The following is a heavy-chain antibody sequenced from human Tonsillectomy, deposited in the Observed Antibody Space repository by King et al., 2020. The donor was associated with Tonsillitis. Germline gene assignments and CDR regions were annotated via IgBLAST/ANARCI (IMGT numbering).Heavy chain of an antibody. CDR2: ISSSSTYI. CDR3: AGDGRELTVHGFDI. Sequence: VQLVESGGGLVKPGGSLRLSCAASGFTFSSYSINWVRQAPGKGLEWVSSISSSSTYIYYADSVKGRFTISRDNAKNSLYLQMNSLRAEDTAVYYCAGDGRELTVHGFDIWGQGTMVTVSS. CDR1: GFTFSSYS. J-gene: IGHJ3*02. D-gene: IGHD1-26*01. V-gene: IGHV3-21*01.